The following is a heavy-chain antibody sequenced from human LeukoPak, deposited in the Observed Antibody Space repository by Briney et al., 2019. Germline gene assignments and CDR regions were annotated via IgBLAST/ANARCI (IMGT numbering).Heavy chain of an antibody. J-gene: IGHJ4*02. CDR1: GYTFTTYS. D-gene: IGHD4/OR15-4a*01. CDR2: INPSGGST. V-gene: IGHV1-46*01. CDR3: ARELTTAGSDY. Sequence: ASVKVSCKASGYTFTTYSMHWVRQAPGQGLEWMGIINPSGGSTSYAQKFQGRVTMTRDMSTSTVYMELSSLRSEDTAVYYCARELTTAGSDYWGQGTLVTVSS.